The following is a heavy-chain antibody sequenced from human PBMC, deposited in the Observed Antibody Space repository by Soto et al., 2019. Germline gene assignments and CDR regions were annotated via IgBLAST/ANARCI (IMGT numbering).Heavy chain of an antibody. Sequence: PGGSLRLSCAASGFTFSSYSMNWVRQAPGKGLEWVSSISSSSSYIYYADSVKGRFTISRDNAENSLYLQMNSLRAEDTAVYYCARDTSSGSSPFDYWGQGTLVTVSS. CDR3: ARDTSSGSSPFDY. D-gene: IGHD1-26*01. J-gene: IGHJ4*02. CDR2: ISSSSSYI. V-gene: IGHV3-21*01. CDR1: GFTFSSYS.